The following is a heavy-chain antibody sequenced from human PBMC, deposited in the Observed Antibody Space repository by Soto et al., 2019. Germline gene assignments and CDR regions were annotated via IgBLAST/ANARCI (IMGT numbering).Heavy chain of an antibody. Sequence: QVQLQESGPGLVKPSQTLSLTCTVSGDSISSGAYYWSWIRQHPGKGLEWIGHIYYSGSTYYNPSLKIRVTIALDTSKNQFQFSLKLSSVTAADTAMYYCARSDTLDYYGSGSFYGMDVWGQGTTVTVSS. J-gene: IGHJ6*02. D-gene: IGHD3-10*01. V-gene: IGHV4-31*03. CDR1: GDSISSGAYY. CDR3: ARSDTLDYYGSGSFYGMDV. CDR2: IYYSGST.